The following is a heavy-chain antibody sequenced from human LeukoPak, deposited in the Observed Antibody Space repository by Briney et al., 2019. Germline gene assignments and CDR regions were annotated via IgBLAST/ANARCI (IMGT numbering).Heavy chain of an antibody. CDR2: IYPGDSDT. CDR1: GYSFTTYW. J-gene: IGHJ5*02. Sequence: ESLKISCKGSGYSFTTYWIGWVRQMPRKGLEWMGIIYPGDSDTRYSPSFQGQVTISADKSISTAYLQWSSLKASDTAMYYCARVPDTVRASRFSSHNWFDPWGQGTLVTVSS. V-gene: IGHV5-51*01. D-gene: IGHD2-2*01. CDR3: ARVPDTVRASRFSSHNWFDP.